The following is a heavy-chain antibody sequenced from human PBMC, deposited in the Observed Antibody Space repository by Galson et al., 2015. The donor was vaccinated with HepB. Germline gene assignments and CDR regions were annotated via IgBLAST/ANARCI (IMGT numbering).Heavy chain of an antibody. CDR1: GYFFKDYG. V-gene: IGHV1-18*01. CDR3: ARDVGIRSWYKIGYLPH. D-gene: IGHD6-13*01. CDR2: TSPYNGNV. Sequence: VSCKASGYFFKDYGINWVRQAPGRGLEWIGWTSPYNGNVNYAQKFQGRVTMTSDTSTSTVFMDLGSLTGDDTAIYYCARDVGIRSWYKIGYLPHWGQGTLVTVSS. J-gene: IGHJ1*01.